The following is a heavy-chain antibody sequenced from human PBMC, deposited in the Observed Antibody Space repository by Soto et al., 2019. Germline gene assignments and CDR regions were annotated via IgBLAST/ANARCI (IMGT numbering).Heavy chain of an antibody. CDR3: VREGSGLAVATTYDF. J-gene: IGHJ4*02. CDR1: GFTLGGYE. V-gene: IGHV3-48*03. CDR2: ISSSGTII. Sequence: PGGSLRLSCVGSGFTLGGYEMNWVRQAPGKGLEWVSYISSSGTIIYYADSVKGRFSISRDNAKNSLYLQMNSLRAEDTSFYYYVREGSGLAVATTYDFWGQGTLVTVSS. D-gene: IGHD6-19*01.